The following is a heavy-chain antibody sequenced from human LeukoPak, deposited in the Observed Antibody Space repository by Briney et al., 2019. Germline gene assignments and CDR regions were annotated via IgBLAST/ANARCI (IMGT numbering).Heavy chain of an antibody. CDR2: IYYSGST. Sequence: PSETLSLTCAVYGGSFSGYYWSWIRQPPGKGLEWIGYIYYSGSTNYNPSLKSRVTISVDTSKNQFSLKLSSVTAADTAVYYCARVASAYWYFDLWGRGTLVTVSS. J-gene: IGHJ2*01. CDR1: GGSFSGYY. CDR3: ARVASAYWYFDL. V-gene: IGHV4-59*01.